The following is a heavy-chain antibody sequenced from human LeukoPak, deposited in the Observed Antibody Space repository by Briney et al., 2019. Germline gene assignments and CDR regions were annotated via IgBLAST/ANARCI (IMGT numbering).Heavy chain of an antibody. V-gene: IGHV3-21*01. CDR2: MSSSSGLI. Sequence: GGSLRLSCAASGFTFSRYSMNWVRQAPGKGLEWVSSMSSSSGLIYYGDSVKGRFTVSRDNAERSLYLQVNSLRADDTAVYYCAREFDGSASGAGYWGQGTLVTVSS. J-gene: IGHJ4*02. CDR3: AREFDGSASGAGY. CDR1: GFTFSRYS. D-gene: IGHD1-26*01.